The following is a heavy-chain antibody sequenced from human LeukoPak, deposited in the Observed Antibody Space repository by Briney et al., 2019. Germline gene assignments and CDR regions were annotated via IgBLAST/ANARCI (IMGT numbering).Heavy chain of an antibody. J-gene: IGHJ4*02. D-gene: IGHD6-13*01. CDR3: AKVGVSGYSSSWYVYYFDY. CDR2: ISGSGGST. V-gene: IGHV3-23*01. Sequence: GGSLTLSCAASGFTVSSYGMSWVRQAPGKGLEWVSAISGSGGSTYYADSVKGRFTISRDKSKNTQYLQMNSLRAEDTAVYYCAKVGVSGYSSSWYVYYFDYWGQGTLVTVSS. CDR1: GFTVSSYG.